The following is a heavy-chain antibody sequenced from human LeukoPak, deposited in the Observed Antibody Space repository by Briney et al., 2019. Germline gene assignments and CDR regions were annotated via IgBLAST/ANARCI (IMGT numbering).Heavy chain of an antibody. CDR1: GFTFTSYG. J-gene: IGHJ4*02. Sequence: GGSLRLSCAASGFTFTSYGMSWFRQAPGKELEWVSSITYSGGNTYYADSVKGRFTISRDNSKNTLYLQMSSLRAEDTALYYCAKGLWPMAFDFWGQGTLVTVSS. V-gene: IGHV3-23*01. D-gene: IGHD2-21*01. CDR2: ITYSGGNT. CDR3: AKGLWPMAFDF.